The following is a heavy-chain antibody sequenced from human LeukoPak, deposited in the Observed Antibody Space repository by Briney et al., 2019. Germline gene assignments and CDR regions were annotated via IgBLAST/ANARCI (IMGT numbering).Heavy chain of an antibody. CDR1: GGSISSYY. CDR2: IYYSGST. Sequence: PSETLSLTCTVSGGSISSYYWSWIRQPPGKGLEWIGYIYYSGSTNYNPSLKSRVTISVDTSKNQFSLKLSSVTAADTAVYYCACEVGTNWFDPWGQGTLVTVSS. CDR3: ACEVGTNWFDP. J-gene: IGHJ5*02. D-gene: IGHD6-13*01. V-gene: IGHV4-59*01.